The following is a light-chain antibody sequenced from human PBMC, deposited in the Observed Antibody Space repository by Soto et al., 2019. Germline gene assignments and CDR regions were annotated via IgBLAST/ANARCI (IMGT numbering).Light chain of an antibody. Sequence: QSVPTQPASVSGSPGQSITISCTATSSDVGGYNYVSWYQQDPGKAPKLMIYEVSNRPSGVSNRFSGSKSGNTASLTISGPQAEDEADYYCSSYTISSTYVFGTGTKGTVL. CDR3: SSYTISSTYV. CDR1: SSDVGGYNY. J-gene: IGLJ1*01. V-gene: IGLV2-14*01. CDR2: EVS.